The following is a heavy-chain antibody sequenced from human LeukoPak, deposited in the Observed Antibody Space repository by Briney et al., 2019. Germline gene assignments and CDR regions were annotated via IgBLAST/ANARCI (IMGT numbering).Heavy chain of an antibody. CDR3: ARGGKAAVRFDL. J-gene: IGHJ2*01. D-gene: IGHD2-15*01. CDR1: GGSISSGDYY. Sequence: SETLSLTCTVSGGSISSGDYYWIWIRQPPGKGLEWIGYIYYSGSTYYNPSLKSRVTISVDTSKNQFSLKLSSVTAADTAVYYCARGGKAAVRFDLWGRGTLVTVSS. CDR2: IYYSGST. V-gene: IGHV4-30-4*01.